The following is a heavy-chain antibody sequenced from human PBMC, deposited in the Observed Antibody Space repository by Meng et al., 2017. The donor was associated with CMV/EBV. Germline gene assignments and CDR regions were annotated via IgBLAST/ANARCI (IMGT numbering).Heavy chain of an antibody. CDR1: GFTFSSYA. D-gene: IGHD2-21*01. V-gene: IGHV3-15*01. J-gene: IGHJ4*02. CDR3: TTEGVRDCGGDCWAGTSY. Sequence: GESLKISCAASGFTFSSYAMHWVRQAPGKGLEWVGRIKSKTDGGTTDYAAPVKGRFTISRDDSKNTLYLQMNSLKTEDTAVYYCTTEGVRDCGGDCWAGTSYWGQGTLVTVSS. CDR2: IKSKTDGGTT.